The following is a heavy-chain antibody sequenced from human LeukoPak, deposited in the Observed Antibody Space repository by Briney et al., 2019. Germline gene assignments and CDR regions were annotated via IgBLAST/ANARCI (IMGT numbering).Heavy chain of an antibody. D-gene: IGHD3-10*01. J-gene: IGHJ6*02. CDR1: GFTFSSNW. Sequence: GGCLRLSCAASGFTFSSNWMHWVRQAPGKGLVWVSRINNGSGAIYADSVKGRFTISRDNAKNTLYLQMNSLRAEDTAVYYCAVPRIGNYYGMDVWGQGTTVTVSS. V-gene: IGHV3-74*01. CDR3: AVPRIGNYYGMDV. CDR2: INNGSGA.